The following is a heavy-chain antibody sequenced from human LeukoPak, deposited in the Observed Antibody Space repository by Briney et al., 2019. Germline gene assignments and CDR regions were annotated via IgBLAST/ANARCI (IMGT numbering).Heavy chain of an antibody. Sequence: GGSLRLSSAAAGFTFSSYSMGWVRQAPGEGLEWVSYISSSSSTIYYADSVKGRLTIARDNAKNALYLQMNSLRAEETAGYYCARDGEQHDYWGQGTLVTVRS. CDR2: ISSSSSTI. CDR1: GFTFSSYS. V-gene: IGHV3-48*01. CDR3: ARDGEQHDY. J-gene: IGHJ4*02. D-gene: IGHD1-26*01.